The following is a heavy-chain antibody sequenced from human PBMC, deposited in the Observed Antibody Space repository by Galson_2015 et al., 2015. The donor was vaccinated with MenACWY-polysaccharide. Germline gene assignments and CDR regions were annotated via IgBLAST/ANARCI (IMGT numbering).Heavy chain of an antibody. V-gene: IGHV3-7*01. D-gene: IGHD6-25*01. CDR3: ARDPGNSIPAWGAFDS. CDR2: VKPDGSDK. Sequence: SLRLSCAASGLTFSNYWMSWVRQAPGQGLEWVANVKPDGSDKYYVASVKGRFTISKDNAKHSLYLQMDSLRPEDTAMYYCARDPGNSIPAWGAFDSWDQGTMVTVSS. CDR1: GLTFSNYW. J-gene: IGHJ3*02.